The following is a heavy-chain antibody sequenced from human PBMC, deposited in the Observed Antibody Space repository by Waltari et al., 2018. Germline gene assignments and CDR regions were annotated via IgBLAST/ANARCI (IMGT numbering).Heavy chain of an antibody. J-gene: IGHJ4*02. Sequence: QVQLVQSGAEVKKPGASVKVSCKASGYTFTGYYMHWVRPAPGQGLEWMGRINPTSGGTNYAQKFQGRVTMTRDTSISTAYMELSRLRSDDTAVYYCARFATTGIAAAGDYWGQGTLVTVSS. CDR2: INPTSGGT. CDR1: GYTFTGYY. CDR3: ARFATTGIAAAGDY. D-gene: IGHD6-13*01. V-gene: IGHV1-2*06.